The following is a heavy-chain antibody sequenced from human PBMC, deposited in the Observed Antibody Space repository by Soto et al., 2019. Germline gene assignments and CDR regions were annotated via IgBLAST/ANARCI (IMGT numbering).Heavy chain of an antibody. J-gene: IGHJ4*02. CDR2: INIDGSEK. CDR3: ARTPRLLDS. V-gene: IGHV3-7*01. CDR1: VFTFTEYW. D-gene: IGHD6-6*01. Sequence: WWSLRLSCSASVFTFTEYWMNWVRQAPGKGLEWVAYINIDGSEKNYVDSVKGRFTISRDNAKNSLYLQMNSLRVEDTAVYYCARTPRLLDSWGQGTQVTVSS.